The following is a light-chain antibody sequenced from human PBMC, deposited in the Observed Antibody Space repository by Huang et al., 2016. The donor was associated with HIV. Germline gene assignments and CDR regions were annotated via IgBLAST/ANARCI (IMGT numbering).Light chain of an antibody. CDR3: QQRSNWPPF. CDR2: DAS. CDR1: QSVSSY. Sequence: EIVLTQSPATLSLSPGERATLSCSASQSVSSYLAWYQQKPGQAPRLLIYDASNRATVIPARFSGSGSGTDFTLTISSLEPEDFAVYYCQQRSNWPPFFGGGTKVEIK. J-gene: IGKJ4*01. V-gene: IGKV3-11*01.